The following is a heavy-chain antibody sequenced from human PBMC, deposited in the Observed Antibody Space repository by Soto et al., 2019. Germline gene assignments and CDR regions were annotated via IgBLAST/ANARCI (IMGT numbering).Heavy chain of an antibody. J-gene: IGHJ5*02. Sequence: GGSLRLSCAASGFTFSSYSMNWVRQAPGKGLEWVSYISSSSSSTIYYADSVKGRFTISRDNAKNSLYLQMNNLRAEDTAVYYCARDLEQWLLTRTDSPKWSFDPWGQGTLVTVSS. V-gene: IGHV3-48*01. D-gene: IGHD6-19*01. CDR3: ARDLEQWLLTRTDSPKWSFDP. CDR2: ISSSSSSTI. CDR1: GFTFSSYS.